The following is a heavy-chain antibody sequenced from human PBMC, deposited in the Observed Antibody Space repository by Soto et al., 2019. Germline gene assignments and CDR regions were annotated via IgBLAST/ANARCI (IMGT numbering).Heavy chain of an antibody. Sequence: SETLSLTCTVSGGSISSYYWSWIRQPPGKGLEWIGYIYYSGNTNYNPSLKSRVTISVDRSKNQFSLKLSSVTAADTAVYYCARVYSSSGGGWFDPWGQGTLVTVSS. CDR3: ARVYSSSGGGWFDP. CDR1: GGSISSYY. CDR2: IYYSGNT. J-gene: IGHJ5*02. D-gene: IGHD6-6*01. V-gene: IGHV4-59*01.